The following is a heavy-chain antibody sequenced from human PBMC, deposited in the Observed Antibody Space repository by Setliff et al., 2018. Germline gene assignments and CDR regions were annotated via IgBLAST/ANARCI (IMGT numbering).Heavy chain of an antibody. J-gene: IGHJ6*02. CDR1: GDTFSTYA. V-gene: IGHV1-69*05. Sequence: SVKVSCKASGDTFSTYALSWVRQAPGQGLEWMGGIIPLLETAKYAQKFQGRVTITTDTSTNTVFMELRSLRSDDTAMFYCARVVYYASGSSLSYGMDVWGQGTAVTVSS. CDR2: IIPLLETA. D-gene: IGHD3-10*01. CDR3: ARVVYYASGSSLSYGMDV.